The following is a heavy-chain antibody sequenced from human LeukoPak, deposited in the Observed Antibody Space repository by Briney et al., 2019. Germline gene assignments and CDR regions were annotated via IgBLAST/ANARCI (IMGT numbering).Heavy chain of an antibody. CDR1: GFTFSSYG. V-gene: IGHV3-30*18. D-gene: IGHD5-12*01. CDR3: AKVPYSGYDMDY. CDR2: ISYDGSNK. Sequence: PGGPLRLSCAASGFTFSSYGMHWVRQAPGKGLEWVAVISYDGSNKYYADSVKGRFTISRDNSKNTLYLQMNSLRAEDTAVYYCAKVPYSGYDMDYWGQGTLVTVSS. J-gene: IGHJ4*02.